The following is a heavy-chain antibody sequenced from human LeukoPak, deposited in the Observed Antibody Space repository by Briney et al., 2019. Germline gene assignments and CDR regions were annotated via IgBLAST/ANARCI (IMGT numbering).Heavy chain of an antibody. J-gene: IGHJ5*02. CDR3: ARLSSRGYEISWWFDP. V-gene: IGHV5-51*01. CDR1: GYTFTSYW. CDR2: IYPGDSDT. D-gene: IGHD5-12*01. Sequence: GESLKISCEGSGYTFTSYWIAWVRQMPGKGLEWTGIIYPGDSDTRYSPSLQGQVTISADKSINTAYLQWSSLKASDTAIYYCARLSSRGYEISWWFDPWGQGTLVTVSS.